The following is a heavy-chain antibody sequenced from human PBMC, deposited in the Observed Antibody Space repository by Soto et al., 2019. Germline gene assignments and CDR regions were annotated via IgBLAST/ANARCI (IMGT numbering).Heavy chain of an antibody. CDR2: IYYSGTT. J-gene: IGHJ3*02. CDR3: GRTSYYGALDI. CDR1: GGSISSGVYY. Sequence: SENLCLTFTVSGGSISSGVYYWIWIRQPPGKGLEWIGYIYYSGTTYYNPSLKSRITISVDTSKNHFSLKLTSVTAADTAVYYCGRTSYYGALDIWGQGTMVT. V-gene: IGHV4-30-4*01. D-gene: IGHD3-10*01.